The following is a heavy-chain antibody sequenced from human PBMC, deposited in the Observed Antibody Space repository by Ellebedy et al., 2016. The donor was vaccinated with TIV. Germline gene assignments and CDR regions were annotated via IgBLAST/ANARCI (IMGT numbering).Heavy chain of an antibody. Sequence: AASVTVSCKASGYTFTSYGISWVRQAPGQGVEWMGWISAYNGNTNYAQKLQGRVTMTRDTSISTAYMELSRLRSDDTAVYYCARDGGSYSDFDYWGQGTLVTVSS. CDR3: ARDGGSYSDFDY. J-gene: IGHJ4*02. V-gene: IGHV1-18*01. CDR2: ISAYNGNT. D-gene: IGHD1-26*01. CDR1: GYTFTSYG.